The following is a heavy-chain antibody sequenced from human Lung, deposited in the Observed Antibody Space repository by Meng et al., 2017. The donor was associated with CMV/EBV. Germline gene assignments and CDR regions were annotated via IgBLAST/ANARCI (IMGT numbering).Heavy chain of an antibody. CDR2: IWYDGSNK. CDR1: GFTFSSYG. CDR3: AKAMICSSTSCYPGAYYYGMDV. D-gene: IGHD2-2*01. J-gene: IGHJ6*02. Sequence: GESXKISXAASGFTFSSYGMHWVRQAPGKGLEWVAVIWYDGSNKYYADSVKGRFTISRDNSKNTLYLQMNSLRAEDTAVYYCAKAMICSSTSCYPGAYYYGMDVWGQGTXVTVSS. V-gene: IGHV3-33*06.